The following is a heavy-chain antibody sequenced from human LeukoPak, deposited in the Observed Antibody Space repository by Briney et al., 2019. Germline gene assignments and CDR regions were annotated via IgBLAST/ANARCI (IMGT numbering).Heavy chain of an antibody. V-gene: IGHV1-69*06. CDR1: GGTFSSYA. Sequence: GASVTVSCKPSGGTFSSYAISWVRQAPGQGLEWMGGIIPNFGTANYAQTFQGRVTITADKSTSTAYMELSSLRSEDTAVYYCARGGHYGGNEIDYWGQGTLVTVSS. CDR2: IIPNFGTA. D-gene: IGHD4-23*01. CDR3: ARGGHYGGNEIDY. J-gene: IGHJ4*02.